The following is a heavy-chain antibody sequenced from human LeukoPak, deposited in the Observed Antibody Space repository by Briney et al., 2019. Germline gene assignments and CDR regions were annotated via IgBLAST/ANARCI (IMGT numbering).Heavy chain of an antibody. CDR3: ARAPSGSWYYFDY. CDR1: GGTFSSYA. J-gene: IGHJ4*02. D-gene: IGHD1-26*01. V-gene: IGHV1-69*04. Sequence: ASVNVSCKASGGTFSSYAISWVRQAPGQGLEWMGRIIPILGIANYAQKFQGRVTITADKSTSTAYMELSSLRTEDTAVYYCARAPSGSWYYFDYWGQGTLVTVSS. CDR2: IIPILGIA.